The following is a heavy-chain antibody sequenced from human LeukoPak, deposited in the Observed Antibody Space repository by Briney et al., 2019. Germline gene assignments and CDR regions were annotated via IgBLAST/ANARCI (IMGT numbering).Heavy chain of an antibody. CDR3: AREGSSSWFVNS. J-gene: IGHJ4*02. CDR2: ISSSSATI. D-gene: IGHD6-13*01. Sequence: GGSLRLSCVASGFTFSSYSTNWVRQAPGKGLEWISYISSSSATIYYADSVKGRFTVSRDNAKNSVYLQMNSLRAEDTAVYYCAREGSSSWFVNSWGQGTLVTVSS. V-gene: IGHV3-48*04. CDR1: GFTFSSYS.